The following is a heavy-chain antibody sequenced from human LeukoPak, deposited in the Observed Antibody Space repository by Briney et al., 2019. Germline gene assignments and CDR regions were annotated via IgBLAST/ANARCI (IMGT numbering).Heavy chain of an antibody. CDR1: GFTFSDYY. J-gene: IGHJ3*02. CDR2: IYSRGST. CDR3: ASGKYYYDDSASINRASRTAFDI. D-gene: IGHD3-22*01. Sequence: GGSLRLSCAASGFTFSDYYMSWVRQAPGKGLEWVSVIYSRGSTYYADSVKGRFTISRDNSKNTLYLQMNSLRAEDTVVYYCASGKYYYDDSASINRASRTAFDIWAQGTMVIVSS. V-gene: IGHV3-53*01.